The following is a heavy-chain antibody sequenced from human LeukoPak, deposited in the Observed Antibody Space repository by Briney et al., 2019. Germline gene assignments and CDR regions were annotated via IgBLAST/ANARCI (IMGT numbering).Heavy chain of an antibody. V-gene: IGHV1-2*02. CDR3: ARPTRDITAMGDY. CDR2: INPNSGGT. CDR1: GYTFTGHY. J-gene: IGHJ4*02. Sequence: ASVKVSCKASGYTFTGHYMHWVRQAPGQGLEWMGWINPNSGGTNYAQKFQGRVTMTRDTSISTAYMELSRLRSDDTAVYYCARPTRDITAMGDYWGQGTLVTVSS. D-gene: IGHD5-18*01.